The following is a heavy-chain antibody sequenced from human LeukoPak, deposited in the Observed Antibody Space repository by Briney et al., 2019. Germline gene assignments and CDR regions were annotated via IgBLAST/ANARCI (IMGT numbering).Heavy chain of an antibody. CDR2: MYYSGST. Sequence: SQTLSLTCTVSGGSISSGDYYWSWIRQPPGKGLEWITYMYYSGSTYYNPSLKSRVTMSADTSKNQLSLKLSYVTAADTAVYYCARPYYYDSRIDPWGQGILVTVSS. CDR3: ARPYYYDSRIDP. CDR1: GGSISSGDYY. J-gene: IGHJ5*02. D-gene: IGHD3-22*01. V-gene: IGHV4-30-4*01.